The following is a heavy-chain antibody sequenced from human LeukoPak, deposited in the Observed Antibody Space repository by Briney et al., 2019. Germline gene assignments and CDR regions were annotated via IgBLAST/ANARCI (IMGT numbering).Heavy chain of an antibody. CDR2: INPTNGGT. V-gene: IGHV1-2*02. CDR3: ARPRIESGGYYYGH. Sequence: GASVKVSCKASGYTFTGYYMHWVRQAPGQGLEWMGWINPTNGGTNYAQKFQGRVTMTTDTSTNTAYLDLSWLTSDDTAVYYCARPRIESGGYYYGHWGQGTLVTVSS. J-gene: IGHJ4*02. D-gene: IGHD3-22*01. CDR1: GYTFTGYY.